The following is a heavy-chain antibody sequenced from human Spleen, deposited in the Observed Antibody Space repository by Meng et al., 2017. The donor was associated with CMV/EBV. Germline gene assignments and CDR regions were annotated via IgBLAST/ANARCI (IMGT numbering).Heavy chain of an antibody. J-gene: IGHJ4*02. V-gene: IGHV2-5*01. CDR1: LPASGAC. Sequence: LPASGACVGWVRQPPGKALEWLALIYWNDDRRYNPSLKTGLTITKDTSRNRVLLTMTNMDPLDTATYYCAHLARLSWSGSYFPNFDYWGPGNLVTVSS. D-gene: IGHD3-3*01. CDR3: AHLARLSWSGSYFPNFDY. CDR2: IYWNDDR.